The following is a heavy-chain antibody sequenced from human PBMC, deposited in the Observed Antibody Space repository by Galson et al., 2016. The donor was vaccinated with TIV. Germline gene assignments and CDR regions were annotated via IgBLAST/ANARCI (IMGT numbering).Heavy chain of an antibody. D-gene: IGHD5-12*01. J-gene: IGHJ5*02. V-gene: IGHV5-51*03. CDR3: AAWRPGGWLDP. CDR2: IYPRDSDT. Sequence: QSGAEVTKPGESLNISCKGSDSWVAWVRQKPGRGPEYMGVIYPRDSDTRYSPSFEGQVTISVDKSFTTAYLQWTSLTASDSAIYFCAAWRPGGWLDPWGQGTQVIVSS. CDR1: DSW.